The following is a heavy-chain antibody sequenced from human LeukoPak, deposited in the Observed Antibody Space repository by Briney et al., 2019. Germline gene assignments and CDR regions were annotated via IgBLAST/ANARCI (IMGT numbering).Heavy chain of an antibody. CDR3: ARGYSISSGDFDY. Sequence: ASVKVSCKASGYTFTGYYMHWVRQAPGQGLEWMGWINPNSGGTNYAQKFQGRVTMTRDTSISTAYMELSRLRSDDTAVYYCARGYSISSGDFDYWGQGTLVTVSS. D-gene: IGHD6-6*01. J-gene: IGHJ4*02. V-gene: IGHV1-2*02. CDR2: INPNSGGT. CDR1: GYTFTGYY.